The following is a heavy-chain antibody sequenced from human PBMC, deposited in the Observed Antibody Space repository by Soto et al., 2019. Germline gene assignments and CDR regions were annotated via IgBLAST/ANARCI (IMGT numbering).Heavy chain of an antibody. CDR3: VNHYGDSLEYFQH. J-gene: IGHJ1*01. CDR1: GGSISSGGYY. Sequence: PSETLSLTCTVSGGSISSGGYYWSWIRQHPGKGLEWIGYIYYSGSTYYNPSLKSRVTISVDTSKNQFSLKLSSVTAADTAVYYCVNHYGDSLEYFQHWGQGTLVTVSS. CDR2: IYYSGST. V-gene: IGHV4-31*03. D-gene: IGHD4-17*01.